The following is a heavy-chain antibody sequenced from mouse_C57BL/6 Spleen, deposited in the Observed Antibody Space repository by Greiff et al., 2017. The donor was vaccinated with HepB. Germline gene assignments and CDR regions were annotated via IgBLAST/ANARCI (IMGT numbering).Heavy chain of an antibody. J-gene: IGHJ2*01. V-gene: IGHV1-69*01. CDR2: IDPSASYT. CDR1: GYTFTSYW. Sequence: VQLQQPGAELVMPGASVKLSCKASGYTFTSYWMHWVKQRPGQGLEWIGEIDPSASYTNYNQKFKCKSTLTVDKSSSTAYMQLSSLTSEDSAVYYCARRATMITPFDYWGQGTTLTVSS. CDR3: ARRATMITPFDY. D-gene: IGHD2-4*01.